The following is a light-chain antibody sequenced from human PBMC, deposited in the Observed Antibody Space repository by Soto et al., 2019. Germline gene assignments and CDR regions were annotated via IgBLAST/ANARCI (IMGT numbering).Light chain of an antibody. Sequence: DIVMTQSPLSLPVTPGEPASISCRSSQSLLHSNGYNYLDWYLQKPGQSPQLMIYLGSNRASGVPDRFSGSGSGTDFTLKISRVEAEDVGVYYCMQAHQTRITFGQGTRLEIK. CDR1: QSLLHSNGYNY. V-gene: IGKV2-28*01. CDR2: LGS. J-gene: IGKJ5*01. CDR3: MQAHQTRIT.